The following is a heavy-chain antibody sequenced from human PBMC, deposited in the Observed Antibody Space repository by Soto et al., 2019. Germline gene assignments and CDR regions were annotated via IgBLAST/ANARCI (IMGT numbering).Heavy chain of an antibody. CDR3: AGDTGGAN. D-gene: IGHD3-10*01. CDR1: GFTFTDHY. V-gene: IGHV3-11*01. CDR2: NNSGGSII. J-gene: IGHJ4*02. Sequence: QVQLVESGGGLVKPGGSLRLSCTASGFTFTDHYMTWIRQAPGKGLEWVSYNNSGGSIIYYADSVRGRFTISRENAKNSVSPQVSSLRPENTAIYYCAGDTGGANWGQGTLVIVSS.